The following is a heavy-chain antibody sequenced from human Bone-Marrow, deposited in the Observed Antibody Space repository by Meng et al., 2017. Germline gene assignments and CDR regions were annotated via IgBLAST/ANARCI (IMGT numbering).Heavy chain of an antibody. J-gene: IGHJ4*02. Sequence: VRLVGVGGSWVQPWRSLGLSWAASGFTFGSDGMHWVRQAPGKGLEWVAVIWYDGSNKYYADSVKGRFTISRDNSKNTLYLQMNSLRAEDTAVYYCARDSGFDYWGQGTLVTVSS. CDR3: ARDSGFDY. CDR1: GFTFGSDG. D-gene: IGHD7-27*01. CDR2: IWYDGSNK. V-gene: IGHV3-33*01.